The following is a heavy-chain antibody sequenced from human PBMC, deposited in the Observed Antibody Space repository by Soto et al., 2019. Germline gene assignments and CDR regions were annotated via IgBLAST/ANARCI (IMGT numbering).Heavy chain of an antibody. Sequence: GGSLRLSCAASGFIFSSYGMHWVRQAPGKGLEWVAVIWYDGNNKYYLYSVKGRFTISRDNSKNTLYLQMNSLRAEDTALFYCARDSAPASVEPPSLEFDPWGQGTLVTVSS. CDR2: IWYDGNNK. J-gene: IGHJ5*02. D-gene: IGHD2-2*01. CDR3: ARDSAPASVEPPSLEFDP. CDR1: GFIFSSYG. V-gene: IGHV3-33*01.